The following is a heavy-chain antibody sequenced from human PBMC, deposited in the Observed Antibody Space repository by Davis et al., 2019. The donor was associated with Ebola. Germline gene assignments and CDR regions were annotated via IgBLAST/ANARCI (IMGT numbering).Heavy chain of an antibody. J-gene: IGHJ6*03. CDR1: GFTFSHYA. Sequence: GGSLRLSCVASGFTFSHYAVHWVRQAPGRALEWVAVISYDGGTESYAESVKGRFTISRDNSKNTLHLQMDGLTPEDTAVYYCARDRTMGYYYYYYMDVWGTGTKVTVSS. CDR2: ISYDGGTE. CDR3: ARDRTMGYYYYYYMDV. V-gene: IGHV3-30-3*01. D-gene: IGHD1-1*01.